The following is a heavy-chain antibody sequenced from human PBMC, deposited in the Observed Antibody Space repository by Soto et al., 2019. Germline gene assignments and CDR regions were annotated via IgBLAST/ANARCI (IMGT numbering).Heavy chain of an antibody. CDR3: ARGDLYFDY. V-gene: IGHV3-74*01. CDR2: INRDGSTT. D-gene: IGHD2-21*02. J-gene: IGHJ4*02. Sequence: EVQLVESGGDLVQPGGSLRLSCAASGFTFSRDWMHWVRKAPGKGLVWVSRINRDGSTTNYADSVKGRFTISRDNAKNTVYLQMNSLTAEDTAVYYCARGDLYFDYWGQGTLVTVSS. CDR1: GFTFSRDW.